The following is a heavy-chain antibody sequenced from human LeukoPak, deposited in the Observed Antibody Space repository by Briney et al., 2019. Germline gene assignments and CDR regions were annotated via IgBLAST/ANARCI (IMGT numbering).Heavy chain of an antibody. D-gene: IGHD2-15*01. CDR3: ARDPPRGWDAFDI. V-gene: IGHV4-4*07. Sequence: PSGTLSLTCTVSGGSISSYYWSWLRQPAGKGLEWIGRIYTSGSTNYNPSLKSRVTMSVDTSKNQFSLKLSSVTAADTAVYYCARDPPRGWDAFDIWGQGTMVTVSS. CDR2: IYTSGST. CDR1: GGSISSYY. J-gene: IGHJ3*02.